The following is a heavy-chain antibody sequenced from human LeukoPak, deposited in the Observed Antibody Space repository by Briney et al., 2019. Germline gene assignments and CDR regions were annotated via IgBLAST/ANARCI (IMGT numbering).Heavy chain of an antibody. D-gene: IGHD6-19*01. CDR1: GYSISSGYY. Sequence: SETLSLTCTVSGYSISSGYYSGWIRQPPGKGLEWTGSIDHSGSTYYNPSLKSRITISVDTSKNQFSLKLSSVTAADTAVYYCARDSALAQAVMFDYWGQGTLVTVSS. J-gene: IGHJ4*02. V-gene: IGHV4-38-2*02. CDR2: IDHSGST. CDR3: ARDSALAQAVMFDY.